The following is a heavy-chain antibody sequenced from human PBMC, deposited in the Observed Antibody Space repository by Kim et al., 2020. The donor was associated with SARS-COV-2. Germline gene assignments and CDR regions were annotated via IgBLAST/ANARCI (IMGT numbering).Heavy chain of an antibody. CDR3: ARRSPYYDLLTGYRFYMDV. D-gene: IGHD3-9*01. J-gene: IGHJ6*03. CDR1: DVSISSYQ. Sequence: SETLSLTCYVSDVSISSYQWSWIRQPPGKGLEWVGYIYNSGRNNYNPSLKSRVTISVDTSKNQFSPTLNSVTAADTAMYYCARRSPYYDLLTGYRFYMDV. CDR2: IYNSGRN. V-gene: IGHV4-59*08.